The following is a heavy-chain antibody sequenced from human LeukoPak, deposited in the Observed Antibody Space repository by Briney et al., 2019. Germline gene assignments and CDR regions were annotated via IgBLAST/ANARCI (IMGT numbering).Heavy chain of an antibody. D-gene: IGHD6-19*01. CDR1: GGSISSYY. V-gene: IGHV4-59*08. J-gene: IGHJ6*02. CDR2: IYYSGST. CDR3: ARSGYSSGWYREGYYGMDV. Sequence: SETLSLTCTVSGGSISSYYWSWIRQPPGKGLEWIGYIYYSGSTNYNPSLKSRVTISVDTSKNQFSLKLSSVTAADTAVYYCARSGYSSGWYREGYYGMDVWGQETTVTVSS.